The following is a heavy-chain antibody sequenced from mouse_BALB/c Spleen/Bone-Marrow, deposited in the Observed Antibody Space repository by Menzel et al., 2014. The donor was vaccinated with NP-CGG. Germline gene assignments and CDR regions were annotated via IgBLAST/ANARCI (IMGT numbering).Heavy chain of an antibody. D-gene: IGHD2-3*01. J-gene: IGHJ2*01. CDR3: ARHEGGEMGFDY. CDR1: GYTFTEYI. CDR2: FYPGSGSI. V-gene: IGHV1-62-2*01. Sequence: QVQLQQPGAGLVKPGASVKLSCKASGYTFTEYIIHWVRQRSGQGLEWIGWFYPGSGSIKYNEKFKDKATLTADKSSSTVYMELSRLTSEDSAVYFCARHEGGEMGFDYWGQGPTLTVSS.